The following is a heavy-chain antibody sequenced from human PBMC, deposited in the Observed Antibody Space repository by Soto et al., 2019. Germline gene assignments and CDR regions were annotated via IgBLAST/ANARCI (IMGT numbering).Heavy chain of an antibody. Sequence: QVPLVQSGAEVKKPGASVKVSCKASGYTFTSYGISWVRQAPGQGLEWMGWISAYNGNTNYAQKLQGRVTMTTDTSTSTAYMELRSLGSDDTAVYYCAGVGRVNGDYSDAFDIWGQGTMVTVSS. CDR1: GYTFTSYG. J-gene: IGHJ3*02. D-gene: IGHD4-17*01. CDR3: AGVGRVNGDYSDAFDI. V-gene: IGHV1-18*01. CDR2: ISAYNGNT.